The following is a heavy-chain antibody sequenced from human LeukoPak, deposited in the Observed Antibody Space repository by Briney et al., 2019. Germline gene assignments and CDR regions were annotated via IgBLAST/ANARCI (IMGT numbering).Heavy chain of an antibody. CDR1: GFTFSTYG. D-gene: IGHD6-19*01. Sequence: GGSLRLSCAASGFTFSTYGMHWVRQAPGKGLEWVALIRYDGTNKYYADSVKGRFTISRDNSKNTLYLQMNSLRAEDTAVYYCARGVLWLERWGQGTLVTVSS. CDR2: IRYDGTNK. CDR3: ARGVLWLER. V-gene: IGHV3-30*02. J-gene: IGHJ4*02.